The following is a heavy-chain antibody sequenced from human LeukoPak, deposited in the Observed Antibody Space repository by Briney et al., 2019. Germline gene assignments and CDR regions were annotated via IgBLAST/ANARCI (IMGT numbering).Heavy chain of an antibody. D-gene: IGHD5-18*01. CDR2: ISDNEGRT. V-gene: IGHV3-23*01. CDR1: GFNFNYYA. Sequence: GGSLRLSCAASGFNFNYYAMSWVRQAPGKGLEWVSGISDNEGRTYYTDSVKGRFTISRDSSKNTVYLQMNNLRVDDTAVYFCARHDSFIPYWVQGTLVTVSS. CDR3: ARHDSFIPY. J-gene: IGHJ4*02.